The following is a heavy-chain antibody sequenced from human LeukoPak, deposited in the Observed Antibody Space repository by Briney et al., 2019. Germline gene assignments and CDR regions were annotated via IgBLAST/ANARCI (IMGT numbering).Heavy chain of an antibody. CDR1: GYTLTELS. D-gene: IGHD6-6*01. Sequence: ASVKVSCKVSGYTLTELSMHWVRQAPGKGLEWMGGFDPEDGETIYAQKFQGRVTLTEDTSTDTAYMELSSLRSEDTAVYYCAIGEHSVVAARYTFDYWGQGTLVTVSS. CDR3: AIGEHSVVAARYTFDY. V-gene: IGHV1-24*01. J-gene: IGHJ4*02. CDR2: FDPEDGET.